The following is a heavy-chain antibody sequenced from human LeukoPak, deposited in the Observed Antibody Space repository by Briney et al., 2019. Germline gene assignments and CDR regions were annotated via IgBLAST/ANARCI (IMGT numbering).Heavy chain of an antibody. CDR3: ASGTMVRGVIIRALDY. V-gene: IGHV4-39*01. D-gene: IGHD3-10*01. Sequence: SEPLSLTCTVSGGSISSSSYYWGWIRPPPGKGLEWIGSIYYSGSTYYNPSLKSRVTISVDTSKNQFSLKLSSVTAADTAVYYCASGTMVRGVIIRALDYWGQGTLVTVSS. CDR2: IYYSGST. J-gene: IGHJ4*02. CDR1: GGSISSSSYY.